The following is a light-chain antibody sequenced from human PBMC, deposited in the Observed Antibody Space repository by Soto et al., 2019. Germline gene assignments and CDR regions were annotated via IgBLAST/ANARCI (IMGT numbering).Light chain of an antibody. J-gene: IGKJ4*01. V-gene: IGKV1-39*01. CDR2: DAS. Sequence: DIQMTQSPSSLSASVGDRVTITCRASHTVATYLNWYRQKPGKAPQLLIWDASNLETGVPSRFSGSGSGTDFTLTISSLQPEDFATYYCQQGYVYPLTFGGGTKVDI. CDR1: HTVATY. CDR3: QQGYVYPLT.